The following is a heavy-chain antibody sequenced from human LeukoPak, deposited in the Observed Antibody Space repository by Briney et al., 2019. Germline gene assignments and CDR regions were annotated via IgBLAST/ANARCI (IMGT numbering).Heavy chain of an antibody. V-gene: IGHV4-4*02. D-gene: IGHD3-16*01. CDR2: IYHRGNS. Sequence: PSETLSLTCAVSGGSISTAHWWNWVRQSPGKGLEWIGEIYHRGNSNYNPSLKSRVSISVDTSKNQFSLKVTSLTAADTAVYYCAGAFHPPDFAFGRAPYYFDLWGQGTLVTVSS. CDR1: GGSISTAHW. CDR3: AGAFHPPDFAFGRAPYYFDL. J-gene: IGHJ4*01.